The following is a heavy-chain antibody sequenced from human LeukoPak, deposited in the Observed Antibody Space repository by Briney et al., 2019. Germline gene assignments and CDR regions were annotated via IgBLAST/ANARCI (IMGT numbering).Heavy chain of an antibody. J-gene: IGHJ3*01. Sequence: GGSPRLSCAASGFTFNDFAMTWVRQAPGKGLEWVSSIGDAGTYYADSVKGRFTISRDNSKNMLYLQLNSLRAGDTAMYYCAKNLGPFDVRGQGTMVTVSS. V-gene: IGHV3-23*01. CDR3: AKNLGPFDV. CDR1: GFTFNDFA. D-gene: IGHD3-16*01. CDR2: IGDAGT.